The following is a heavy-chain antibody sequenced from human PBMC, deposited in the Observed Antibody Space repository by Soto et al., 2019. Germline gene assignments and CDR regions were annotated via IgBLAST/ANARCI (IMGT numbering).Heavy chain of an antibody. CDR1: GIAFRNYG. D-gene: IGHD3-9*01. CDR2: ISDDGSYK. CDR3: AKDRGQVRRYFGDVTDV. Sequence: GGSLRLSCAASGIAFRNYGMHWVRQAPGRGLEWVAVISDDGSYKNTADSVKGRFTISRDNSKNTLYLQMNSLRAEDTGVYYCAKDRGQVRRYFGDVTDVWGQGTTVTVSS. V-gene: IGHV3-30*18. J-gene: IGHJ6*02.